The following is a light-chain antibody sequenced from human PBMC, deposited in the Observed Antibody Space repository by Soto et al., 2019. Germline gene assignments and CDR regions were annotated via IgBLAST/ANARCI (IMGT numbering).Light chain of an antibody. CDR1: QSISSW. V-gene: IGKV1-5*01. CDR2: DAS. J-gene: IGKJ5*01. Sequence: GDRVTITCRASQSISSWLAWYQQKPGKAPKLLIYDASSLESGVPSRFSGSGSGTEFALTINSLQPDDFGVYYCQQYLNFPITFGQGTRLEIK. CDR3: QQYLNFPIT.